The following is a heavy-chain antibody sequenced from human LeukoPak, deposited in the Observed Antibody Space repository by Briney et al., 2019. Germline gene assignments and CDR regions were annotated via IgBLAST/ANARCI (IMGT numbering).Heavy chain of an antibody. J-gene: IGHJ5*02. Sequence: SETLSLTCAVYGGSFSGYYWSWIRQPPGKGLEWIGEINHSGSTNYNPSLKSRVTISVDTSKNQFSLKLSSVTAADTAVYYCATSQGGPYNWFDPWGQGTLVTVSS. CDR2: INHSGST. D-gene: IGHD1-26*01. CDR3: ATSQGGPYNWFDP. CDR1: GGSFSGYY. V-gene: IGHV4-34*01.